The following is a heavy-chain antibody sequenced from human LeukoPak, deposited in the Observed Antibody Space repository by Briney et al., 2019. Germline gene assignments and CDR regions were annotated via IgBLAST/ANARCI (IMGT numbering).Heavy chain of an antibody. CDR2: IDPSDSYT. CDR1: GYSFTNYW. D-gene: IGHD3-22*01. Sequence: GESLRISCKGSGYSFTNYWITWVRQMPGKGLECVGKIDPSDSYTNYGPSFQGDVTISADKSINTAYLQWSSLEASDTAIYFCARHLGGYTHFDYWGQGTLVTVSS. V-gene: IGHV5-10-1*01. CDR3: ARHLGGYTHFDY. J-gene: IGHJ4*02.